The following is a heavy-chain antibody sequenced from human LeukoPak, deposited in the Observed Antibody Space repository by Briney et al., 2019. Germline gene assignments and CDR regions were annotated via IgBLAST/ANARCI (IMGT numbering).Heavy chain of an antibody. D-gene: IGHD2-21*01. V-gene: IGHV5-51*01. J-gene: IGHJ3*02. CDR2: IYPGDSDT. CDR1: GYRFTNYW. CDR3: ARHGMGDAHGGAFDI. Sequence: GESLKISCKGSGYRFTNYWIGWVRQMPGKGLEWVGIIYPGDSDTRYSPSFQGQVTISADKSISTAYLQWSSLKASDTAMYYCARHGMGDAHGGAFDIWGQGTMVTVSS.